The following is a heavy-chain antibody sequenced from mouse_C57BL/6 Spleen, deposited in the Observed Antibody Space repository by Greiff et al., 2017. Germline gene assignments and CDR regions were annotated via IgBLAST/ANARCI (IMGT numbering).Heavy chain of an antibody. Sequence: EVKLVESGGDLVKPGGSLKLSCAASGFTFSSYGMSWVRQTPDKRLEWVATISSGGSYTYYPDSVKGRFTISRDNAKNTLYLQMSSLKSEDTAMYYCARGGYYGSSPWFAYWGQGTLVTVSA. V-gene: IGHV5-6*02. J-gene: IGHJ3*01. CDR3: ARGGYYGSSPWFAY. CDR1: GFTFSSYG. CDR2: ISSGGSYT. D-gene: IGHD1-1*01.